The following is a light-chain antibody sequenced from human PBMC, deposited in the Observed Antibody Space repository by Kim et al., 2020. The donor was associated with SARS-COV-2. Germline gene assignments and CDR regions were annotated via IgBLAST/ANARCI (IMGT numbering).Light chain of an antibody. Sequence: EIVTTQSPATLSVSPGERATLSCRASQSVRSSLAWYQQKPGQAPRLLIYDASIMATGVPARFTGSGSGTEFTLTISSLQSEDFAVYFCQQDYTWSALTFGGGTKLEI. V-gene: IGKV3D-15*01. CDR3: QQDYTWSALT. J-gene: IGKJ4*01. CDR2: DAS. CDR1: QSVRSS.